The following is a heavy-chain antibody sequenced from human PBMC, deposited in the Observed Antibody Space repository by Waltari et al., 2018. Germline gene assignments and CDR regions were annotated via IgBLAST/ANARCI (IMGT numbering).Heavy chain of an antibody. CDR1: GGTFSNYG. V-gene: IGHV1-69*18. Sequence: QVQLVQSGAEMKKSGSSVKVSCKASGGTFSNYGISWVRQAPGQGLEWMGIIIPLFDRVKYAQKFQGRLTITADESTNTAYLDLRSLRSDDTAVYYCLVDGNKGGGGSEYFQHWGQGTLVTVSS. D-gene: IGHD2-2*01. CDR3: LVDGNKGGGGSEYFQH. CDR2: IIPLFDRV. J-gene: IGHJ1*01.